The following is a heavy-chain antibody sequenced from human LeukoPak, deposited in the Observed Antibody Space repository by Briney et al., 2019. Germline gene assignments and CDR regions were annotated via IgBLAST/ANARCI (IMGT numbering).Heavy chain of an antibody. CDR3: ARDYGSGSYPYYFDY. CDR2: INGGGSPI. CDR1: GFIFSS. J-gene: IGHJ4*02. Sequence: GGSLRLSCAASGFIFSSMNWVRQAPGKGLEWVAYINGGGSPIYYADSVRGRFTISRDNTKNSLYLQMNSLRAEDTAVYYCARDYGSGSYPYYFDYWGQGTLVTVSS. D-gene: IGHD3-10*01. V-gene: IGHV3-48*03.